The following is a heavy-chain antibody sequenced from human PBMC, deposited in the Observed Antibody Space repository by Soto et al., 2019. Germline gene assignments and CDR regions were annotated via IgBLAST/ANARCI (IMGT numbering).Heavy chain of an antibody. J-gene: IGHJ5*02. CDR1: GAALTSGNYY. Sequence: SETLSLTCSVSGAALTSGNYYWSWIRQVPGKGLEWIGHIYVTGAVDYNPSLRDRITISQDTSERRFSLNLRLVTAADTAVYYCARLRIATNNYKWFDPWGQGTLVTVSS. D-gene: IGHD2-21*01. V-gene: IGHV4-31*03. CDR3: ARLRIATNNYKWFDP. CDR2: IYVTGAV.